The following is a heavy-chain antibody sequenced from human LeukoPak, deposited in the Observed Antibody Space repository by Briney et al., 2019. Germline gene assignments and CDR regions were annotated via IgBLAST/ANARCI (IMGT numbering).Heavy chain of an antibody. J-gene: IGHJ4*02. CDR3: ARDTMVRAGFDY. D-gene: IGHD3-10*01. V-gene: IGHV4-39*07. Sequence: SETLSLTCTVSGGSISSSSYYWGWIRQPPGKGLEWIGSIYYSGSTYYNPSLKSRVTISVDTSKNQFSLKLCSVTAADTAVYYCARDTMVRAGFDYWGQGTLVTVSS. CDR2: IYYSGST. CDR1: GGSISSSSYY.